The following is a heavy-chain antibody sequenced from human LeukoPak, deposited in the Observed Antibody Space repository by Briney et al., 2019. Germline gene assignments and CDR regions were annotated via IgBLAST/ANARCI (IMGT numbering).Heavy chain of an antibody. CDR3: ARRDTVTVDY. J-gene: IGHJ4*02. V-gene: IGHV3-30*03. D-gene: IGHD4-17*01. CDR1: GFTFSDYY. CDR2: ISSDGNNK. Sequence: GGSLRLSCAASGFTFSDYYMSWIRQAPGKGLEWVAVISSDGNNKYYADSVKGRFTISRDNSRNTLYLQMNSLRAEDTAVYYCARRDTVTVDYWGQGTLVTVSS.